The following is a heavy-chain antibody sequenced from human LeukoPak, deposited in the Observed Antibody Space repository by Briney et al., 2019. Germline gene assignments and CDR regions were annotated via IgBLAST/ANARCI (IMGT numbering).Heavy chain of an antibody. CDR1: GYRFTSYW. CDR2: IDPSDSYT. D-gene: IGHD1-7*01. V-gene: IGHV5-10-1*01. J-gene: IGHJ4*02. Sequence: GESLRISCKGSGYRFTSYWISWVRQMPGKGLEWMGRIDPSDSYTNYSPSFPGHVTISADQSISTAYLQWSSLKASGTGVYYCALSQGTTSTDYFDFWGQGTLVTVSS. CDR3: ALSQGTTSTDYFDF.